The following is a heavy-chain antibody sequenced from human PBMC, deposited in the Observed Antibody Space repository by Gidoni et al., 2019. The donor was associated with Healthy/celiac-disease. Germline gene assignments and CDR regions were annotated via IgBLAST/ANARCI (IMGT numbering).Heavy chain of an antibody. CDR1: GFTFADYA. V-gene: IGHV3-9*01. CDR2: ISWNSGSI. J-gene: IGHJ2*01. Sequence: EVQLVESGGGLVQPGRSLRLSCAASGFTFADYAMHWVRQAPGKGLEWVSGISWNSGSIGYADSVKGRFTISRDNAKNSLYLQMNSLRAEDTALYYCAKDNWNDVGDWYFDLWGRGTLVTVSS. D-gene: IGHD1-1*01. CDR3: AKDNWNDVGDWYFDL.